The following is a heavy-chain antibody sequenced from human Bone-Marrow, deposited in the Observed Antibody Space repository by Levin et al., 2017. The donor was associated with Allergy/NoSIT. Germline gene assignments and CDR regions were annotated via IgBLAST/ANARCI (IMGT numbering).Heavy chain of an antibody. CDR1: GFIFKTYA. J-gene: IGHJ4*02. CDR3: AREGSWSSTWLGNYYFDC. CDR2: ISGNGDST. D-gene: IGHD6-13*01. Sequence: GGSLRLSCAASGFIFKTYAMSWVRQAPGKALEWVSGISGNGDSTFYADSVKGRFTISRDNVKKSLFLQMNSLRGEDTAIYYCAREGSWSSTWLGNYYFDCWGQGTLVTVSS. V-gene: IGHV3-23*01.